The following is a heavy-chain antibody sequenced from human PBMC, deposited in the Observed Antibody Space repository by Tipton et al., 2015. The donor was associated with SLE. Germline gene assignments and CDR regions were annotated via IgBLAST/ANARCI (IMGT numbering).Heavy chain of an antibody. D-gene: IGHD3-22*01. Sequence: GSLRLSCAASGFTFSNYWMHWIRQAPGKGLVWVARIKSDGSITNEADSVKGRFTISRDNSKNTLYLRMNSLRAEDTAVYYCAKDRIAVVRMGVANFWGQGTLVTVSS. J-gene: IGHJ4*02. CDR1: GFTFSNYW. CDR3: AKDRIAVVRMGVANF. V-gene: IGHV3-74*01. CDR2: IKSDGSIT.